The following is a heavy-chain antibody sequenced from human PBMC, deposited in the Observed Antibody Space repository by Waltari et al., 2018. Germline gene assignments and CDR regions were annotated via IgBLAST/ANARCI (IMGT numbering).Heavy chain of an antibody. Sequence: QVQLVQSGAEVKKPGSSVQVSCKASGGTFSSYAISWVRPAPGQGLEWMGGSIPIFGTANYAQKFQGRVTITADESTSTAYMELSSLRSEDTAVYYCARAGYSSSYDYPYYMDVWGKGTTVTISS. D-gene: IGHD6-13*01. CDR3: ARAGYSSSYDYPYYMDV. J-gene: IGHJ6*03. CDR1: GGTFSSYA. CDR2: SIPIFGTA. V-gene: IGHV1-69*12.